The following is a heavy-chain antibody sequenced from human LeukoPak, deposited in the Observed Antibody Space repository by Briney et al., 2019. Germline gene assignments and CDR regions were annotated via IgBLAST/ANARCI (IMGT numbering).Heavy chain of an antibody. CDR3: ARTIVVVPAAILRYGMDV. Sequence: GGSLRLSCAASGFSVSTSYMSWVRQAPGKGLEWVAVIWYDGSNKYYADSVKGRFTISRDNSKTTLYLQMNSLRAEDTAVYYCARTIVVVPAAILRYGMDVWGQGTTVTVSS. CDR2: IWYDGSNK. J-gene: IGHJ6*02. V-gene: IGHV3-33*07. D-gene: IGHD2-2*02. CDR1: GFSVSTSY.